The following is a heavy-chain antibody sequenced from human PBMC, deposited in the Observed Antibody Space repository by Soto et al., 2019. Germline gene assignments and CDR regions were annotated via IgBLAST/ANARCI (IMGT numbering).Heavy chain of an antibody. Sequence: QVQLQQSGPRLVKPSETLSLTCTVSSGPDRSHNWGWIRQPPGRGLEWIGYVYYTGDTYYNPSLRGRVTISSDNSTNDISLTLNCVTASDTSVYYCVRQGIDYLHGLVDVWGQVTTVSVSS. CDR2: VYYTGDT. V-gene: IGHV4-59*08. CDR1: SGPDRSHN. CDR3: VRQGIDYLHGLVDV. J-gene: IGHJ6*02. D-gene: IGHD4-17*01.